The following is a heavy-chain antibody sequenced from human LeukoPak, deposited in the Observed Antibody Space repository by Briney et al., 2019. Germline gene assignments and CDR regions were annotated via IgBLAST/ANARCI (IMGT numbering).Heavy chain of an antibody. Sequence: PSETLSLTCTVSGGSITNYYWSWIRHPPGKGLEWVGNIYHSGRTNYNPSLKSRVTISVDTSTSLFSLKLTSVTAADTAVYYCAREAGGNFDYWGQGTLGTVSS. J-gene: IGHJ4*02. CDR1: GGSITNYY. CDR2: IYHSGRT. D-gene: IGHD3-16*01. V-gene: IGHV4-59*01. CDR3: AREAGGNFDY.